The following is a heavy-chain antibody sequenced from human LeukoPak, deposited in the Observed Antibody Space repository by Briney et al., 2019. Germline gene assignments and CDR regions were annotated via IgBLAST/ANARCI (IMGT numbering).Heavy chain of an antibody. CDR1: GGSISSGGYY. CDR2: IYYIGST. J-gene: IGHJ4*02. V-gene: IGHV4-31*03. Sequence: SETLSLTCTVSGGSISSGGYYWSWIRQHPGKGLEWIGYIYYIGSTYYNPSIKSRVTISVDTSKNQFSLKLSSVTAADTAVYYCARGYSSSGIFDYWGQGTLVTVSS. D-gene: IGHD6-13*01. CDR3: ARGYSSSGIFDY.